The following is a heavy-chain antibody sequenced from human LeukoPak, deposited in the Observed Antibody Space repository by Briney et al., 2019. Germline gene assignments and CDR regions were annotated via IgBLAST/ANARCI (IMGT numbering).Heavy chain of an antibody. Sequence: GRSLRLSCAASGFTFSSYAMHWVRQAPGKGLEWVAVISYDGSNKYYADSVKRRFTISRDNSKNTLYLQMNSLRAEDTAVYYCAKDLWVGQQLVQGYFDYWGQGTLVTVSS. CDR1: GFTFSSYA. J-gene: IGHJ4*02. CDR2: ISYDGSNK. D-gene: IGHD6-13*01. CDR3: AKDLWVGQQLVQGYFDY. V-gene: IGHV3-30-3*01.